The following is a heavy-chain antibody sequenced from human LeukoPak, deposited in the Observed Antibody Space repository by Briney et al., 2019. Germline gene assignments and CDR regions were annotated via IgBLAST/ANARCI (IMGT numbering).Heavy chain of an antibody. CDR3: ARIQEWFNWFDP. CDR2: INPNSGGT. D-gene: IGHD3-3*01. J-gene: IGHJ5*02. Sequence: ASVKVSCKASGYTFTGYYMHWVRQAPGQGLEWMGWINPNSGGTNYAQKFQGRVTMTRDTSISTAYMELSRLRSDDTAVYYCARIQEWFNWFDPWGQGTLVAVSS. CDR1: GYTFTGYY. V-gene: IGHV1-2*02.